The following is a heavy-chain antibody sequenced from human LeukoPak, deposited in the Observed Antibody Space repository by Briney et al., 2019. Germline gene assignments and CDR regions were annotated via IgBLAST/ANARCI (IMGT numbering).Heavy chain of an antibody. D-gene: IGHD3-10*01. CDR3: ARVTLWFGELLIDY. J-gene: IGHJ4*02. V-gene: IGHV1-8*01. Sequence: GASVKVSCKASGYTFTSHDINWVRQATGQGLEWMGWMNPNSGNTGYAQKFQGRVTMTRNTSISTAYMELSSLRSEDTAVCYCARVTLWFGELLIDYWGQGTLVTVSS. CDR1: GYTFTSHD. CDR2: MNPNSGNT.